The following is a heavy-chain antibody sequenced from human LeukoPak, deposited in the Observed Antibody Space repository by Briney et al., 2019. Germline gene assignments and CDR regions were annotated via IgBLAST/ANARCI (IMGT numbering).Heavy chain of an antibody. CDR2: ISAYNGNT. CDR1: GYTFTGYY. Sequence: GASVKVSCKASGYTFTGYYMHWVRQAPGQGLEWMGWISAYNGNTNYAQKLQGRVTMTTDTSTSTAYMELRSLRSDDTAVYYCARDSITMIVVVIQNDAFDIWGQGTMVTVSS. J-gene: IGHJ3*02. D-gene: IGHD3-22*01. CDR3: ARDSITMIVVVIQNDAFDI. V-gene: IGHV1-18*04.